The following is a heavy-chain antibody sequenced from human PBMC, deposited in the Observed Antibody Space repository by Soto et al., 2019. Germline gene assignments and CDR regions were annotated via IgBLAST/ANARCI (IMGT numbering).Heavy chain of an antibody. Sequence: GGSLRLSCAASGFTFSSHWMTWVRQAPGKGLEWVANIKQDGSEKYYVDSLKGRFTISRDNAKSSLYLQMNSLRAEDTAMYYCVREYCSGVSCSGYFQHWGQGTLVTVSS. J-gene: IGHJ1*01. CDR1: GFTFSSHW. CDR2: IKQDGSEK. CDR3: VREYCSGVSCSGYFQH. V-gene: IGHV3-7*04. D-gene: IGHD2-15*01.